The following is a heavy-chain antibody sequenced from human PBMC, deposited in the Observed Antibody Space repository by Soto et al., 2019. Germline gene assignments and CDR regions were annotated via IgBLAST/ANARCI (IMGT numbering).Heavy chain of an antibody. Sequence: QVQLVESGGGVVQPGRSLRLSCAASGFTFSSYAMHWVRQAPGKGLEWVAVISYDGSNKYYADSVKGRFTISRDNSKNTLYLQMNSLRAEDTAVYYCAIYRGYLNWGQGTLVTVSS. CDR1: GFTFSSYA. J-gene: IGHJ4*02. V-gene: IGHV3-30-3*01. CDR2: ISYDGSNK. D-gene: IGHD5-12*01. CDR3: AIYRGYLN.